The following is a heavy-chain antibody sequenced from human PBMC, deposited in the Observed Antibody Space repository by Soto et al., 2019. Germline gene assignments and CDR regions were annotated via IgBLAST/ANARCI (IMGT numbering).Heavy chain of an antibody. Sequence: QVQLGQSGTEVNKPGASVKVSCNLSGYSVHWVRQSPGKGLEWMGSFDPGEGAPIYAQNFQGRVTMTEDTSTGTAYIELSSLRFDDTAVYCAAPPTRAGHYSAIKYWGQGTLVTVAS. CDR1: GYSV. D-gene: IGHD3-22*01. V-gene: IGHV1-24*01. J-gene: IGHJ4*02. CDR3: APPTRAGHYSAIKY. CDR2: FDPGEGAP.